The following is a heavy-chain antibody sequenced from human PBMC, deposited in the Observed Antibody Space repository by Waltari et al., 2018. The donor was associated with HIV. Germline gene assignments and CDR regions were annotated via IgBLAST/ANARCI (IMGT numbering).Heavy chain of an antibody. CDR3: ARRALWLRPVYYFDY. V-gene: IGHV4-34*01. D-gene: IGHD5-12*01. Sequence: QVQLQQRGGGLLKPSATLSLTCAVYGEPFDGYYWSWIRQPPGKRLEWMGEINHRRNTNYNPSLKSRLTMSVDASKNQFSLNLNSVTAADTGVYYCARRALWLRPVYYFDYWGQGALVTVSS. CDR1: GEPFDGYY. CDR2: INHRRNT. J-gene: IGHJ4*02.